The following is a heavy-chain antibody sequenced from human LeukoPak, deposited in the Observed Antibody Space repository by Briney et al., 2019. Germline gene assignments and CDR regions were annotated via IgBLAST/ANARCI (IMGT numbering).Heavy chain of an antibody. D-gene: IGHD3-3*01. CDR1: GGSIISSYY. CDR2: IYYSGSS. J-gene: IGHJ5*02. V-gene: IGHV4-59*01. CDR3: AGGTIFGVVMGS. Sequence: PSETLPLTCTVSGGSIISSYYWTWIRQPPGRGLEWIGYIYYSGSSNYNPSLKSRVTISLDTSKNQFSLKLSSANAADTAVYYCAGGTIFGVVMGSWGQGTLVTVSS.